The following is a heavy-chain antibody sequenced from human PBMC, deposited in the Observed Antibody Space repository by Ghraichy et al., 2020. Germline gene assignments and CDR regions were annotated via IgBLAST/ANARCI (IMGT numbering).Heavy chain of an antibody. V-gene: IGHV1-46*03. Sequence: ASVKVSCKASGYTFTSYYMHWVRQAPGQGLEWMGIINPSGGSTSYAQKFQGRVTMTRDTSTSTVYMELSSLRSEDTAVYYCACIAARQPAKGNYYYYYMDVWGKGTTVTVSS. CDR3: ACIAARQPAKGNYYYYYMDV. D-gene: IGHD6-6*01. J-gene: IGHJ6*03. CDR1: GYTFTSYY. CDR2: INPSGGST.